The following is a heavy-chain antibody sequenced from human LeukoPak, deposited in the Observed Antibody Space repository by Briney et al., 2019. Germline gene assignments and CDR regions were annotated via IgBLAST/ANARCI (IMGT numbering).Heavy chain of an antibody. D-gene: IGHD1-14*01. CDR2: IKQDGSEK. CDR3: ARSGGVDHDYFDY. Sequence: GGSLRLSCAASGFSFSRYWMSWVRQAPGKGLEWVANIKQDGSEKNYVESVKGRSTISRDNAKNSLYLQMNSLRAEDTAVYCCARSGGVDHDYFDYWGQGTLVTVSS. CDR1: GFSFSRYW. V-gene: IGHV3-7*01. J-gene: IGHJ4*02.